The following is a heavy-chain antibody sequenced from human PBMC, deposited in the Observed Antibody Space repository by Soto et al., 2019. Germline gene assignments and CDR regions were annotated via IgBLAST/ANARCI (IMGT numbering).Heavy chain of an antibody. Sequence: PSETLSLTCAVYGGFVSSGSYYWSWIRQPPGKGLEWIGEMSHSGGTHFNPSLKSRVTISVDTSKNQFSLKMSSVTAADTALYYCAGVERGTATTVVDAFDIWGPGTMVTVSS. CDR2: MSHSGGT. D-gene: IGHD1-1*01. CDR3: AGVERGTATTVVDAFDI. J-gene: IGHJ3*02. V-gene: IGHV4-61*01. CDR1: GGFVSSGSYY.